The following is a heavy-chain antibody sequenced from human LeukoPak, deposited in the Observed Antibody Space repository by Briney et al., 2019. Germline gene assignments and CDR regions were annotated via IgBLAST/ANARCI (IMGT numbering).Heavy chain of an antibody. V-gene: IGHV3-30*03. D-gene: IGHD1-26*01. CDR1: GFTFSSYG. Sequence: GGSLRLSCAASGFTFSSYGMHWVRQAPGKGLEWVAVISYDGSNKYYADSVKGRFTISRDNSKNTLYLQMNSLRAEDTAVYYCARDLEGANLFDYWGQGTLVTVSS. CDR3: ARDLEGANLFDY. CDR2: ISYDGSNK. J-gene: IGHJ4*02.